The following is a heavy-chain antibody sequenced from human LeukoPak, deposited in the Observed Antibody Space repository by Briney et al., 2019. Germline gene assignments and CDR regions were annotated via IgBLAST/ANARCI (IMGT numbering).Heavy chain of an antibody. CDR2: ILYDGSNK. V-gene: IGHV3-30-3*01. D-gene: IGHD1-20*01. CDR1: GFTFSHYS. Sequence: RGSLRLSCVASGFTFSHYSMHWVRQAPGKGLEWVAVILYDGSNKDYADSVKGRFTISRDNSKNTLYLQMNSLTPEDTAMYYCARDGLTGTTDGTLDFWGQGTLVTVSS. J-gene: IGHJ4*02. CDR3: ARDGLTGTTDGTLDF.